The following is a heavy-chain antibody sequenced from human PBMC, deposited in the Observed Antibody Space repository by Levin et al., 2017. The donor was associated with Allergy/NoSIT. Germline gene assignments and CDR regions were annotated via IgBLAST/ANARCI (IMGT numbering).Heavy chain of an antibody. V-gene: IGHV3-30*04. CDR3: ARGLGAPYYYYGMDG. CDR2: ISYDGSNK. D-gene: IGHD4-17*01. J-gene: IGHJ6*02. Sequence: GGSLRLSCAASGFTFSSYAMHWVRQAPGKGLEWVAVISYDGSNKYYADSVKGRFTISRDNSKNTLYLQMNSLRAEDTAVYYCARGLGAPYYYYGMDGWGQGTTVTVSS. CDR1: GFTFSSYA.